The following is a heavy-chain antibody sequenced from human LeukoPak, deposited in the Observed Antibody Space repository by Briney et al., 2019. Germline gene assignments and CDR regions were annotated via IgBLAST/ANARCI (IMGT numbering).Heavy chain of an antibody. Sequence: SETLSLTCTVSGGSISSYYWSWIRQPPGKGLEWIGYIYYSGSTNYNPSLKSRVTISVDTSKNQFSLKLSSVTAADTAVYYCARAVVVPAARSNWFDPWGQGTLVTVSS. V-gene: IGHV4-59*01. CDR1: GGSISSYY. J-gene: IGHJ5*02. CDR2: IYYSGST. D-gene: IGHD2-2*01. CDR3: ARAVVVPAARSNWFDP.